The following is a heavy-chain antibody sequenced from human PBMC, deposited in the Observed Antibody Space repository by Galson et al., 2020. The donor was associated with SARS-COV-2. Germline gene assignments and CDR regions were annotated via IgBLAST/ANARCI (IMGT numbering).Heavy chain of an antibody. CDR2: INSSGST. CDR1: GGSFRGYY. Sequence: SDTLSLTFAASGGSFRGYYWSWFRQPPGKGWGWTGEINSSGSTNYNPSLKSRVTISVDTSKNHFSLKLRSVTAAETAVYYCAREENFVLVGTATRMCYFDYWGRGTLATVSS. CDR3: AREENFVLVGTATRMCYFDY. V-gene: IGHV4-34*01. D-gene: IGHD2-21*02. J-gene: IGHJ4*02.